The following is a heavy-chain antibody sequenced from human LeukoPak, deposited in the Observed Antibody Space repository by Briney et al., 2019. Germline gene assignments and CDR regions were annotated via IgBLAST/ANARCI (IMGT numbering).Heavy chain of an antibody. CDR2: ISGSGGST. CDR1: GFTFSSYA. CDR3: AKDSKSGSYYVARLLPDV. D-gene: IGHD1-26*01. Sequence: GGSLRLSCAASGFTFSSYAMSWVRQAPGKGLEWVSAISGSGGSTYYADSVKGRFTISRDNSKNTLYLQMNSLRAEDTAVYYCAKDSKSGSYYVARLLPDVWGQGTTVTVSS. J-gene: IGHJ6*02. V-gene: IGHV3-23*01.